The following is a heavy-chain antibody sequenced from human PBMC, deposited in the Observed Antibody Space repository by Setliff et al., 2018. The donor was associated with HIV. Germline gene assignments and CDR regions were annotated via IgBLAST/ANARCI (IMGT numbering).Heavy chain of an antibody. Sequence: ASVKVSCKGSGYALTELSMHWVRQAPGKGLEWMGGFDSEDGETSYAQKFQGRVTMTEDTSTCTSYMELSSLRSADTAVYYCATWANRNYYLSSLPQAFDIWGQGTMVTVSS. CDR2: FDSEDGET. D-gene: IGHD3-10*01. CDR1: GYALTELS. V-gene: IGHV1-24*01. J-gene: IGHJ3*02. CDR3: ATWANRNYYLSSLPQAFDI.